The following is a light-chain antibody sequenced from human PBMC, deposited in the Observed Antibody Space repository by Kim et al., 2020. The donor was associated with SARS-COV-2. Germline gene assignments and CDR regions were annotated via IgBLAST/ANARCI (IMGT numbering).Light chain of an antibody. CDR2: NDD. Sequence: QSVLTQPPSASGTPGQRVTISCSGSNSNIGSHAVAWYQQLPGTAPKLLIYNDDQRPSGVPDRFSGSKSGTSASLAISGLQSEDEADYYCAAWDDSLNGLDWVFGGGTKLTVL. CDR3: AAWDDSLNGLDWV. J-gene: IGLJ3*02. CDR1: NSNIGSHA. V-gene: IGLV1-44*01.